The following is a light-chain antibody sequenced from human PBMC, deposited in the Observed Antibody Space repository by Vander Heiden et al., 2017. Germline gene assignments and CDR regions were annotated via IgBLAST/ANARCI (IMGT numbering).Light chain of an antibody. J-gene: IGLJ1*01. CDR1: SSDVGSYNY. CDR3: SSFTSSATYV. CDR2: EVT. Sequence: QSALPQPASVSGSPGQSVTIACTGTSSDVGSYNYVSWFQQHPGKVPKLIIYEVTTRPSGLSNRFSGSKSGNTASLTISGLRAEDEANYYCSSFTSSATYVFGTGTTVTVL. V-gene: IGLV2-14*01.